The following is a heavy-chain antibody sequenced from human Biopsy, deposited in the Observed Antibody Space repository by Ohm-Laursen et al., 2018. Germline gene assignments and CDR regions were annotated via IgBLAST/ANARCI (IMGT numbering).Heavy chain of an antibody. CDR3: VKDKDFRDAFDI. D-gene: IGHD2-15*01. CDR1: GFSFEDYG. Sequence: SLRLSCAASGFSFEDYGMYWVRQAPGKGLEWVSSISWQSATRNYADSVKGRFAISRDNAKKSLYLEVDSLRDEDTALYYCVKDKDFRDAFDIWGQGTMVTVSS. V-gene: IGHV3-9*01. CDR2: ISWQSATR. J-gene: IGHJ3*02.